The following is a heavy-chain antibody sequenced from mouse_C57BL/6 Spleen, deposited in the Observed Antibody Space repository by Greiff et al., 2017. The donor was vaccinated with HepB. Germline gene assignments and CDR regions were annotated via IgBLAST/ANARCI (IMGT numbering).Heavy chain of an antibody. V-gene: IGHV1-15*01. CDR3: TRSSRQLRPWYFDV. J-gene: IGHJ1*03. Sequence: QVQLQQSGAELVRPGASVTLSCKASGYTFTDYEMHWVKQTPVHGLEWIGAIDPETGGTAYNQKFKGKAILTADKSSRTAYMERRSLTSEDSAVYYCTRSSRQLRPWYFDVWGTGTTVTVSS. CDR2: IDPETGGT. CDR1: GYTFTDYE. D-gene: IGHD3-2*02.